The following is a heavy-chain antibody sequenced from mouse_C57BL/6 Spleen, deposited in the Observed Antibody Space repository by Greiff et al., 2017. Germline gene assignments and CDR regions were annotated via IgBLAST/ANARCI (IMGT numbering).Heavy chain of an antibody. V-gene: IGHV1-80*01. CDR1: GYAFSSYW. D-gene: IGHD2-2*01. Sequence: VQGVESGAELVKPGASVKISCKASGYAFSSYWMKWVKPRPGKGLAWIGRIYPGDGDTNYNGKFKGKATLTADKAYSTAYMQLSRLTSEDSAVYFVAIYGYDGFAYWGQVTLVTVSA. CDR3: AIYGYDGFAY. CDR2: IYPGDGDT. J-gene: IGHJ3*01.